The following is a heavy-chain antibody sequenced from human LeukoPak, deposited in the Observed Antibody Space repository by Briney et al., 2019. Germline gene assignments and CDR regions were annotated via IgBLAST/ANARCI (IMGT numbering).Heavy chain of an antibody. V-gene: IGHV1-2*02. D-gene: IGHD6-19*01. CDR2: INPNSGCT. Sequence: ASVKVSCKASGYTFTGYYMHWVRQAPGQGLEWMVWINPNSGCTNYAQKFQGRVSMTRDTSISTAYMGLSRLRSDDTAVYYCARDRGFCVASPAPGYSSGWYDYWGQRTLVTVSS. CDR3: ARDRGFCVASPAPGYSSGWYDY. J-gene: IGHJ4*02. CDR1: GYTFTGYY.